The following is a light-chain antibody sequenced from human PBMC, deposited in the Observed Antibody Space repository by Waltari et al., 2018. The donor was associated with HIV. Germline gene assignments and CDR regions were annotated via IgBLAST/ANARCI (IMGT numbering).Light chain of an antibody. CDR1: ISDVVGYNY. J-gene: IGLJ3*02. CDR3: SAYAGSNNWV. V-gene: IGLV2-8*01. CDR2: EAT. Sequence: QSALTQPPSASGSPGQSVTISCSGTISDVVGYNYVSWYQQYPGKAPKLIIYEATKRPSGVPDRFSGSKSDNTASLTVSGLQAEDEADYYCSAYAGSNNWVFGGGTKLTVL.